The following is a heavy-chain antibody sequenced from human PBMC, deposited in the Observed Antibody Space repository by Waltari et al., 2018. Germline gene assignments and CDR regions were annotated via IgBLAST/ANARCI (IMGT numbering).Heavy chain of an antibody. Sequence: QVQLVESGGGVVQPGRSLRLSCAASGFTFSSYAMHWVRQAPGKGLEWVAVISYDGSNKYYADAVKGRFTISRDNSKNTLYLQMNSLRAEDTAVYYCARPKQDNNHGDAFDIWGQGTMVTVSS. J-gene: IGHJ3*02. V-gene: IGHV3-30*01. CDR2: ISYDGSNK. CDR1: GFTFSSYA. D-gene: IGHD1-20*01. CDR3: ARPKQDNNHGDAFDI.